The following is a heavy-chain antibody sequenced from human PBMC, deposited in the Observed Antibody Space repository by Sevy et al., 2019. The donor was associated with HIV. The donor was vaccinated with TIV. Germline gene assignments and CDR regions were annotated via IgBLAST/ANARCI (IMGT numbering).Heavy chain of an antibody. CDR2: ISAYNGNT. D-gene: IGHD3-3*01. Sequence: ASVKVSCKASGYTFTSYGISWVRQAPGQGLEWMGWISAYNGNTNYAQKLQGRVTMTTDTSTSTAYMELRSLRSDDTAVYYGARVNSGPGRFLEWLLYPFDYWGQGTLVTVSS. CDR3: ARVNSGPGRFLEWLLYPFDY. CDR1: GYTFTSYG. J-gene: IGHJ4*02. V-gene: IGHV1-18*01.